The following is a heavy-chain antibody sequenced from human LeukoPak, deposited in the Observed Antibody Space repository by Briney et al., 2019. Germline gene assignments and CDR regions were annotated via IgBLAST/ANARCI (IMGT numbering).Heavy chain of an antibody. Sequence: PGGSLRLSCAASRFTFSSYAMSWVRQAPGRGLEWVSAISGSGGSTYYADSVKGRFTISRDNSKNTLYVQMNSLRAEDTAVYYCAKAAFWSGYLRTYYYYGMDVWGQGTTVIVSS. D-gene: IGHD3-3*01. CDR1: RFTFSSYA. CDR3: AKAAFWSGYLRTYYYYGMDV. J-gene: IGHJ6*02. CDR2: ISGSGGST. V-gene: IGHV3-23*01.